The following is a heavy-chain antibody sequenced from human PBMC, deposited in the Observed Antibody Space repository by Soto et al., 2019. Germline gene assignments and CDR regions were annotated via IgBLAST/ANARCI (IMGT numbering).Heavy chain of an antibody. CDR1: GYTFSSYG. V-gene: IGHV1-18*01. D-gene: IGHD1-1*01. CDR3: ARLEHNFGPHDY. J-gene: IGHJ4*02. Sequence: QVQLAQSGAEVKKPGASVTVSCKASGYTFSSYGISWVRQAPGQGLEWVGWISVHNGYTKYATELQGRVTMTTDTSTSTAYMELRILRSDESAVYYCARLEHNFGPHDYWGQGTLVTVTS. CDR2: ISVHNGYT.